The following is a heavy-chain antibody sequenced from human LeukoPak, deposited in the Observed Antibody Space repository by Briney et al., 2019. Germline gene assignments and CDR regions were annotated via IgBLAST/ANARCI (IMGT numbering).Heavy chain of an antibody. CDR2: ISSRRST. Sequence: ISSRRSTYYSASVKGRFTISRDNSKNTLYLQMNSLRAEDTAVYYCAIPRGEVPAAMGAFDIWGQGTMVTVSS. J-gene: IGHJ3*02. V-gene: IGHV3-66*01. CDR3: AIPRGEVPAAMGAFDI. D-gene: IGHD2-2*01.